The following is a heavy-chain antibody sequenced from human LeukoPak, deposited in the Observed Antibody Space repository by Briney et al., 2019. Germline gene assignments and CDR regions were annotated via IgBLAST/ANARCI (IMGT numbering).Heavy chain of an antibody. V-gene: IGHV3-7*01. CDR2: IKQDGSEK. CDR3: ARERVAAAGKFYYYGMDV. Sequence: GGSLRLSCAASGFTFSSYAMSWVRQAPGKGLEWVANIKQDGSEKYYVDSVKGRFTISRDNAKNSLYLQMNSLRAEDTAVYYCARERVAAAGKFYYYGMDVWGQGTTVTVSS. CDR1: GFTFSSYA. J-gene: IGHJ6*02. D-gene: IGHD6-13*01.